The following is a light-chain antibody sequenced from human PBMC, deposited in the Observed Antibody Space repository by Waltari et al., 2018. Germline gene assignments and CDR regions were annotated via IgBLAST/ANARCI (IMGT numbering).Light chain of an antibody. CDR2: GAS. CDR3: QQYGSSPT. CDR1: QSVSSSN. J-gene: IGKJ4*01. Sequence: EIVLTQSPGTLSLSPGERATLSCRPSQSVSSSNLAWYHQRPGQAPRLLIYGASSRATGIPDRFSGSGSGTDFTLTISRLEPEDFAVYYCQQYGSSPTFGGGTKVEIK. V-gene: IGKV3-20*01.